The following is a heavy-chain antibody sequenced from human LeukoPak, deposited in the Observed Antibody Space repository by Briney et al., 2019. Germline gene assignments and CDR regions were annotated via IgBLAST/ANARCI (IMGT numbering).Heavy chain of an antibody. D-gene: IGHD6-13*01. CDR1: GYTLTELS. CDR3: ARPGDLAAAGGNYYYYGMDV. Sequence: GASVTVSCSVSGYTLTELSMHWVRQAPGKGLEWMGGFDPEDGETIYAQKFQGRVTMTEDTSTDTAYMELSSLRSEDTAVYYCARPGDLAAAGGNYYYYGMDVWGQGTTVTVSS. V-gene: IGHV1-24*01. CDR2: FDPEDGET. J-gene: IGHJ6*02.